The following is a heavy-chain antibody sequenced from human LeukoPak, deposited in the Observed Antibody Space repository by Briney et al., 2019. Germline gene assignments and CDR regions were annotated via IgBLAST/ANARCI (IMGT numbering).Heavy chain of an antibody. CDR3: ARDIRGSGYDILDY. V-gene: IGHV1-58*01. CDR1: GFTFTSSA. CDR2: IVVGSGNT. J-gene: IGHJ4*02. D-gene: IGHD5-12*01. Sequence: SVKVSCKASGFTFTSSAVQWVRQARGQRLEWIGWIVVGSGNTNYAQKFQERVTITRDMSTSTAYMELSSLRSEDTAVYYCARDIRGSGYDILDYWGQGTLVTVSS.